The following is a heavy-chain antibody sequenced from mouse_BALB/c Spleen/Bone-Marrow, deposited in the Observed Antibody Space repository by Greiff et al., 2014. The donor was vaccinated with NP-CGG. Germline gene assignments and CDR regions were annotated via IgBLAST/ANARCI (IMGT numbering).Heavy chain of an antibody. D-gene: IGHD1-2*01. V-gene: IGHV14-3*02. J-gene: IGHJ2*01. CDR3: ARYYYGYYFDY. CDR2: IDPANGNT. CDR1: GLNIKDTY. Sequence: VQLQQPGAELVKPGASVKLSCTASGLNIKDTYMHWVKQRPEQGLEWIGRIDPANGNTKYDPKFQGKATITADTSSNTAYLQLSSLTSEDAAVYYCARYYYGYYFDYWGQGTTLTVSS.